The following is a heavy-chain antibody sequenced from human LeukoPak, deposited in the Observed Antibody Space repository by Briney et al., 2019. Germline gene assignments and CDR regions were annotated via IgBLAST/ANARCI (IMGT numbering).Heavy chain of an antibody. Sequence: GASVKVSCKASGGTFSSYAISWVRQAPGQGLEWMGRIIPILGIANYAQKFQGRVTITADKSTGTAYMELSSLRSEDTAVYYCARVCSGGSCYVDYWGQGTLVTVSS. J-gene: IGHJ4*02. V-gene: IGHV1-69*04. CDR3: ARVCSGGSCYVDY. CDR1: GGTFSSYA. CDR2: IIPILGIA. D-gene: IGHD2-15*01.